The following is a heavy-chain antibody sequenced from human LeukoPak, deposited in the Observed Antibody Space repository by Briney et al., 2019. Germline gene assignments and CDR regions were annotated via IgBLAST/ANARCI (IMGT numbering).Heavy chain of an antibody. Sequence: SVKVSCKASGGTFSSYAINWVRQAPGQGLEWMGGIIPIFGTANYAQKFQGRVTITADESTSTAYMELSSLRSEDTAVYYCAREERELWPLAFDICGQGTMVTVSS. D-gene: IGHD2-21*01. CDR3: AREERELWPLAFDI. CDR1: GGTFSSYA. V-gene: IGHV1-69*01. J-gene: IGHJ3*02. CDR2: IIPIFGTA.